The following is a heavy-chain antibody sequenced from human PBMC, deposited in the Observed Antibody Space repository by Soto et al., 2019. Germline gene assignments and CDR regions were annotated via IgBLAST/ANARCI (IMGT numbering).Heavy chain of an antibody. J-gene: IGHJ4*02. D-gene: IGHD2-2*01. CDR2: IYYSGST. V-gene: IGHV4-59*01. Sequence: SETLSLTCTVSGGSISSYYWSWIRQPPGKGLEWIGYIYYSGSTNYNPSLKSRVTISVDTSKNQFSLKLSSVTAADTAVYYCARRRGYCSSTSCYYFDYWGQGTLVTVSS. CDR1: GGSISSYY. CDR3: ARRRGYCSSTSCYYFDY.